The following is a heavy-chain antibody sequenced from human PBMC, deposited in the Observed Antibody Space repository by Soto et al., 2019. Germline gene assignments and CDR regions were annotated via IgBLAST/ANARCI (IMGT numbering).Heavy chain of an antibody. Sequence: QVQLLQSGAEVKKPGASVKVSCKASGYTFTNYGITWVRQAPGQGLEWMGWISAYNGDTHYTQRLQGRVTMTTDTSTSTAYMELRGLRSDDTAVYYCARVRQIVGYFYYYMDVWGKGTTVNVSS. J-gene: IGHJ6*03. CDR2: ISAYNGDT. CDR1: GYTFTNYG. CDR3: ARVRQIVGYFYYYMDV. D-gene: IGHD6-6*01. V-gene: IGHV1-18*01.